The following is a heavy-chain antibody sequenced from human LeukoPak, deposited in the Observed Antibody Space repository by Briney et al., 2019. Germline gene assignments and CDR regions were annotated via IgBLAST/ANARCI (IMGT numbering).Heavy chain of an antibody. D-gene: IGHD2-2*01. CDR2: IRSKANSYAT. CDR3: TRSPAAIRYFDY. CDR1: GFTFSGSA. J-gene: IGHJ4*02. Sequence: GGSLRLSCAASGFTFSGSAMHWVRQASGKGLEWVGRIRSKANSYATAYAASVKGRFTISRDDSKNTAYLQMNSLKTEDTTVYYCTRSPAAIRYFDYWGQGTLVTVSS. V-gene: IGHV3-73*01.